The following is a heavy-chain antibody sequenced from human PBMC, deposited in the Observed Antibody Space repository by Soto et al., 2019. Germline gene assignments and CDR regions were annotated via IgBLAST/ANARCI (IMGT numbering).Heavy chain of an antibody. CDR3: AKGGAIVAAGTRVYLYNAMDV. D-gene: IGHD1-26*01. CDR2: INPNSGHT. Sequence: QVQLVQSGTEVKRPGESVKVSCKASGYTFTGYYVHWVRKAPGQGLEWMGWINPNSGHTYLAKRFQGGVTMNRDTSIGTAYMELRGLTSDDTAEYYCAKGGAIVAAGTRVYLYNAMDVWGQGTTVTVSS. V-gene: IGHV1-2*02. CDR1: GYTFTGYY. J-gene: IGHJ6*02.